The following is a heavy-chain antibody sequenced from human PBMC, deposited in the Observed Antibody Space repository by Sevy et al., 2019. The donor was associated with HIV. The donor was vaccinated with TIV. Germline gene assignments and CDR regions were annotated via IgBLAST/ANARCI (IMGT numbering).Heavy chain of an antibody. CDR2: ISGSGGST. CDR1: GFTFSSYA. Sequence: GGSLRLSCAASGFTFSSYAMSWVRQAPGKGLEWVSAISGSGGSTYYADSVKGRFTISRDNSKNTLYLQMNSLRAEDTAVYYCAKDDLLLFGELSRRRGNFDYWGQGTLVTVS. D-gene: IGHD3-10*01. CDR3: AKDDLLLFGELSRRRGNFDY. V-gene: IGHV3-23*01. J-gene: IGHJ4*02.